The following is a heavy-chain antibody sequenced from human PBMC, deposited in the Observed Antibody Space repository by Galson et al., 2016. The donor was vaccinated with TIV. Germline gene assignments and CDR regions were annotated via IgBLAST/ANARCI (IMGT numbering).Heavy chain of an antibody. J-gene: IGHJ6*02. CDR1: GDTFSSYP. V-gene: IGHV1-69*13. CDR3: AKDRNTAMDTYHYYSGMDG. CDR2: FIPLFGTA. D-gene: IGHD5-18*01. Sequence: SVKVSCKASGDTFSSYPFNWVRQAPGQGLEWVGGFIPLFGTANYAQKFQGRVTISADESTSTLYMEVRSLRSEDTAVYYCAKDRNTAMDTYHYYSGMDGWGQGTTVIVS.